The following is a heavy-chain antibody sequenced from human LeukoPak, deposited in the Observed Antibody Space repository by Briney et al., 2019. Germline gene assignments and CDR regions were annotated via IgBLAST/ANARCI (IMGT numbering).Heavy chain of an antibody. J-gene: IGHJ5*02. CDR1: GGSISSYY. D-gene: IGHD6-13*01. CDR3: ARHVARIAAAGTVWWFDP. V-gene: IGHV4-59*08. Sequence: SETLSLTCTVSGGSISSYYWSWIRQPPGKGLEWIGYIYYSGSTNYNTSLKSRVTISVDTSKNQFSRKLSSVTAADTAVYYCARHVARIAAAGTVWWFDPWGQGTLVTVSS. CDR2: IYYSGST.